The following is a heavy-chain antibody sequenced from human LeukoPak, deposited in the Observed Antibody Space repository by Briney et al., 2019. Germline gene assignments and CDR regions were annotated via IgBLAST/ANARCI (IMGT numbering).Heavy chain of an antibody. CDR2: MNHSGST. V-gene: IGHV4-34*01. D-gene: IGHD6-13*01. Sequence: SETLSLTCAVYGGSFSGYYWSWIRQPPGKGLEWIGEMNHSGSTNYNPSLKSRVTISVDTSKNQFSLKLSSVTAADTAVYYCARAFIAAAGTSFWFDPWGQGTLVTVSS. CDR3: ARAFIAAAGTSFWFDP. J-gene: IGHJ5*02. CDR1: GGSFSGYY.